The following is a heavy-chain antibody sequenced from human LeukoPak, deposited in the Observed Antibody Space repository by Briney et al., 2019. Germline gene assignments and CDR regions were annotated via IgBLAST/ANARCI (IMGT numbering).Heavy chain of an antibody. V-gene: IGHV1-8*01. D-gene: IGHD6-6*01. CDR3: ARGLVRYSSSPVGY. Sequence: ASVKVSCKASGYTFTSNDINWVRQATGQGLEWMGWMNPNSGNTGYAQKFQGRVTMTRNTSISTAYMELSSLRSEDTAVYYCARGLVRYSSSPVGYWGQGTLVTVSS. CDR2: MNPNSGNT. J-gene: IGHJ4*02. CDR1: GYTFTSND.